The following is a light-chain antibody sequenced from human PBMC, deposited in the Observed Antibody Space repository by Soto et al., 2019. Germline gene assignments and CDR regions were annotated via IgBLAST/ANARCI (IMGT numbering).Light chain of an antibody. CDR2: EVS. Sequence: QSALAQPASVSGSPGQSITISCTGTSSDVGGYNYVSWYQQHPGKAPKIMIYEVSNRPSGVSNRLSGSKSGNTASLTISGLQAEDEADYYCSSYTSSSTGVFGTGTKVTVL. J-gene: IGLJ1*01. CDR3: SSYTSSSTGV. V-gene: IGLV2-14*01. CDR1: SSDVGGYNY.